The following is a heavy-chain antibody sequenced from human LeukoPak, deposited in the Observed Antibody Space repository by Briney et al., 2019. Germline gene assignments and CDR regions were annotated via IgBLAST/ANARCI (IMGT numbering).Heavy chain of an antibody. J-gene: IGHJ4*02. CDR1: GYTLSTYY. CDR3: ARAIEDYSGHDYVLDY. CDR2: INPSAGGT. V-gene: IGHV1-46*01. Sequence: KASGYTLSTYYMHWVRQAPGQGLDWMGIINPSAGGTSYAQKFQGRVTMTGDTSTSTVYMELSSLRSEDTAVYYCARAIEDYSGHDYVLDYWGQGTLVTVSS. D-gene: IGHD5-12*01.